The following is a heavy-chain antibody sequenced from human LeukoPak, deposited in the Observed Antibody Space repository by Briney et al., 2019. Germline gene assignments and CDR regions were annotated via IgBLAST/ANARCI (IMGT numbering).Heavy chain of an antibody. J-gene: IGHJ4*02. CDR2: IIPIFGTA. D-gene: IGHD3-22*01. V-gene: IGHV1-69*13. CDR1: GYTFTSYT. Sequence: SAKVSCKASGYTFTSYTIHWVRQAPGQGLEWMGGIIPIFGTANYAQKFQGRVTITADESTSTAYMELSSLRSEDTAVYYCAAAYTSNYYDSSGYSNPFDYWGQGTLVTVSS. CDR3: AAAYTSNYYDSSGYSNPFDY.